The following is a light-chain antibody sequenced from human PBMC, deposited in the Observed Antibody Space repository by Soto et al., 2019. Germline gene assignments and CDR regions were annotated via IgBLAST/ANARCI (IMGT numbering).Light chain of an antibody. Sequence: QSVLTQPPSASGTPGQRVTISCSGSTSNLGSNFIYWYQQLPGAAPELLISRNNQRPSGVPDRFSGSKSGTSASLAISGLRSEDEADYHCAAWDDSLSGVVFGGGTKLTVL. V-gene: IGLV1-47*01. CDR1: TSNLGSNF. CDR3: AAWDDSLSGVV. J-gene: IGLJ3*02. CDR2: RNN.